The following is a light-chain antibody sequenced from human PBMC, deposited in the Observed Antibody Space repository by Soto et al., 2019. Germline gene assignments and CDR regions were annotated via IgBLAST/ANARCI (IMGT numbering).Light chain of an antibody. CDR1: QSVSGW. J-gene: IGKJ1*01. CDR2: TAS. V-gene: IGKV1-5*03. Sequence: DIQMTQSPSTLPASVGDTVTVTCRASQSVSGWLAWYQQKPGKAPKLLIYTASTLESGVPSRFSGSGSGTEFTLTIGSLQPDDVATYYCQQYSSYFWTFGQGTKVDI. CDR3: QQYSSYFWT.